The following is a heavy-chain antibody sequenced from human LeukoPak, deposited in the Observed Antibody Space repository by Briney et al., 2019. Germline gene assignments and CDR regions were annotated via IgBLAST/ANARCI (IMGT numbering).Heavy chain of an antibody. Sequence: PSETLSLNCTVSGGSISRSSYYWGWIRQPPGKGLEWIGSIYYSGSTYYNPSLKSRVTISVDTSKNQFSLKLSSVTAADTAVYYCARQKTSIYGSGSYQKAFDIWGQGTMVTVSS. V-gene: IGHV4-39*01. J-gene: IGHJ3*02. CDR3: ARQKTSIYGSGSYQKAFDI. CDR2: IYYSGST. D-gene: IGHD3-10*01. CDR1: GGSISRSSYY.